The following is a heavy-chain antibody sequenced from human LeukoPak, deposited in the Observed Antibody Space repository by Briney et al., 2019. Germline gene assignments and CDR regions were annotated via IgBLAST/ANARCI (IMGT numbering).Heavy chain of an antibody. J-gene: IGHJ6*02. Sequence: GGSLRLSCAASGFAFRFYPMSWVRQAPGKGLEWVSAIGSDNTTFYAQSAKGRFTVSRDISKNILYLQMDSLKVEDTAVYYCAKGFIISGSYSFGMDVWGQGTTVTVSS. D-gene: IGHD1-26*01. CDR2: IGSDNTT. CDR3: AKGFIISGSYSFGMDV. CDR1: GFAFRFYP. V-gene: IGHV3-23*01.